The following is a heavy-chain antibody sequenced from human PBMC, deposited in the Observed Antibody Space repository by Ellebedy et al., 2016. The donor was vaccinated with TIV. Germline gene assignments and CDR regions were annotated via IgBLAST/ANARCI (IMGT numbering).Heavy chain of an antibody. Sequence: GGSLRLXXAVSGFSFRTYAMHWVRQAPGKGLEWVAVISYDGSNKYYADSVKGRFTISRDNSKNTLYLQMNSLRAEDTAVYYCAKDLHGYDYYYFYYMDVWGKGTTVTVSS. D-gene: IGHD5-12*01. CDR3: AKDLHGYDYYYFYYMDV. V-gene: IGHV3-30-3*01. CDR2: ISYDGSNK. J-gene: IGHJ6*03. CDR1: GFSFRTYA.